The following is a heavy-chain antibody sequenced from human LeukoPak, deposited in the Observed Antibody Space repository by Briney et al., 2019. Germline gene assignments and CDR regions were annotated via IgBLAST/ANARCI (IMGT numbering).Heavy chain of an antibody. D-gene: IGHD1-26*01. CDR1: GGSISSGGYY. CDR3: ARAASGSYNWFDP. V-gene: IGHV4-31*03. J-gene: IGHJ5*02. CDR2: IYYSGST. Sequence: SETLSLTCTVSGGSISSGGYYWSWIRQHPGKGLEWIGYIYYSGSTYYNPSLKSRVTISVGTSKNQFSLKLSSVTAADTAVYYCARAASGSYNWFDPWGQGTLVTVSS.